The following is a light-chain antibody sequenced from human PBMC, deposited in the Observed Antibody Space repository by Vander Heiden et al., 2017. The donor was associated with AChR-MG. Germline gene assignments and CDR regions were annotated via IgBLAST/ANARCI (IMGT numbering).Light chain of an antibody. CDR2: EGS. V-gene: IGLV2-23*01. Sequence: QSALTQPASVSGSPGQSITISCTGTSRDVGSYNLVSWYQLHPGKAPKLIIYEGSKRPSGVSNRFSASKSGNTASLTISGLQAEDEADYYCSSYAGSTTAVLFGGGTKLTVL. J-gene: IGLJ3*02. CDR1: SRDVGSYNL. CDR3: SSYAGSTTAVL.